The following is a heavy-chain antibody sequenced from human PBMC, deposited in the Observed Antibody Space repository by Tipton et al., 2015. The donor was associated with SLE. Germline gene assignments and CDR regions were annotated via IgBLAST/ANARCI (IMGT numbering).Heavy chain of an antibody. V-gene: IGHV4-59*01. CDR3: ARVTGGEMARALDI. CDR2: IYYSGST. D-gene: IGHD5-24*01. Sequence: TLSLTCAVYGGSFSGYYWSWIRQPPGKGLEWIGYIYYSGSTNYNPSLKSRVTISVDTSKNQFSLKLSSVTAADTAVYYCARVTGGEMARALDIWGQGTMVTVSS. J-gene: IGHJ3*02. CDR1: GGSFSGYY.